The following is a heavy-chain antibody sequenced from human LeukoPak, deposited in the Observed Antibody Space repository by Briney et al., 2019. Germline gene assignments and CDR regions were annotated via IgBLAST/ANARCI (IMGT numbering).Heavy chain of an antibody. CDR3: AKDKSVVVPAAITGPFQH. J-gene: IGHJ1*01. V-gene: IGHV3-48*04. D-gene: IGHD2-2*02. Sequence: GGSLRLSCTASGFTFSSYSMNWVRQAPGKGLEWVSYISSSGSTIYYADSVKGRFTISRDNAKNSLYLQMNSLRAEDTAVYYCAKDKSVVVPAAITGPFQHWGQGTLVTVSS. CDR1: GFTFSSYS. CDR2: ISSSGSTI.